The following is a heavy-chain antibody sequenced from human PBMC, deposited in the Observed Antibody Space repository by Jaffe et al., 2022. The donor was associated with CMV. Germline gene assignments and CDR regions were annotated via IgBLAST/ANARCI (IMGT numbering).Heavy chain of an antibody. CDR3: ARALLAVSGPPYFDY. Sequence: QLQLQESGPGLVKPSETLSLTCTVSGGSISSSSYYWGWIRQPPGKGLEWIGSIYYSGSTYYNPSLKSRVTISVDTSKNQFSLKLSSVTAADTAVYYCARALLAVSGPPYFDYWGQGTLVTVSS. D-gene: IGHD2-15*01. CDR1: GGSISSSSYY. V-gene: IGHV4-39*01. J-gene: IGHJ4*02. CDR2: IYYSGST.